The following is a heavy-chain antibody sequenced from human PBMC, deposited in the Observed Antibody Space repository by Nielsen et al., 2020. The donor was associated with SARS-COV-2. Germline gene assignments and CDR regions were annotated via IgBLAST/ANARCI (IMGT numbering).Heavy chain of an antibody. CDR2: INTNTGNP. CDR3: ARGAVGADYYFDY. J-gene: IGHJ4*02. V-gene: IGHV7-4-1*02. CDR1: GYTFPDYA. D-gene: IGHD1-26*01. Sequence: ASVKVSCKASGYTFPDYAINWVRQAPGQGLEWMGWINTNTGNPTYAQGFTGRFVLSLDTSVSTAYLQISSLKAEDTAVYYCARGAVGADYYFDYWGQGTLVTVSS.